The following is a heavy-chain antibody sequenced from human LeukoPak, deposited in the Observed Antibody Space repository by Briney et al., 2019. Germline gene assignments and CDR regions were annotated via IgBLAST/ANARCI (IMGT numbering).Heavy chain of an antibody. Sequence: SETLSLTCAAYGGSFSGYYWSWIRQPPGKGLEWIGEINHSGSTNYNPSLKSRVTISVDTSKNQFSLKLSSVTAADTAVYYCARALPRYDILTGYYIGGWFDPWGQGTLVTVSS. V-gene: IGHV4-34*01. CDR2: INHSGST. J-gene: IGHJ5*02. CDR1: GGSFSGYY. D-gene: IGHD3-9*01. CDR3: ARALPRYDILTGYYIGGWFDP.